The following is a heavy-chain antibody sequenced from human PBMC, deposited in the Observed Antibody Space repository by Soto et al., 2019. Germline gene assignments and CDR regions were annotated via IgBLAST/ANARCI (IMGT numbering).Heavy chain of an antibody. CDR1: GESVSRNSAA. V-gene: IGHV6-1*01. J-gene: IGHJ6*02. CDR3: AREGVMAAVACRYYYYGMDV. Sequence: SQTLSRTCAISGESVSRNSAAWNWIRPSPSRGLEWLGRTYYRSKWYNEYAVSVKSRITINPDTSKNQFSLQLNSVTPEDTAVYYCAREGVMAAVACRYYYYGMDVWGQGTTVTVSS. CDR2: TYYRSKWYN. D-gene: IGHD6-19*01.